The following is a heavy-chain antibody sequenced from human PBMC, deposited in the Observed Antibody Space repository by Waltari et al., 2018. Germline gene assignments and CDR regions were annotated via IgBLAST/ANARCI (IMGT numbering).Heavy chain of an antibody. CDR1: GFIFSTYD. J-gene: IGHJ4*02. D-gene: IGHD2-8*02. CDR2: VRYDGSNE. Sequence: QVQLVESGGTVVQPGGFLRLSCAASGFIFSTYDMHWVRQAPGKGLESVSFVRYDGSNEYYADPVKGRFTISRDNSKNTLYLQMNSLRTDDTATYYCARGGVIYSSDYWGQGTLVIVSS. V-gene: IGHV3-30*02. CDR3: ARGGVIYSSDY.